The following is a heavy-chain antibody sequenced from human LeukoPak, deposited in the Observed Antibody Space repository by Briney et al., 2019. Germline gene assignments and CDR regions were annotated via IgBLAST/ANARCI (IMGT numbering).Heavy chain of an antibody. J-gene: IGHJ4*02. V-gene: IGHV3-30*18. CDR3: AKDRRIQLWLGFDY. CDR2: ISYDGSNK. D-gene: IGHD5-18*01. CDR1: GFTFSSYG. Sequence: GRSLRLSCAASGFTFSSYGMHWVRQAPGKGLEWVAVISYDGSNKYYADSVKGRFTISRDNSKNTLYLQMNSLRAGDTAVYCAKDRRIQLWLGFDYWGQGTLVTVSS.